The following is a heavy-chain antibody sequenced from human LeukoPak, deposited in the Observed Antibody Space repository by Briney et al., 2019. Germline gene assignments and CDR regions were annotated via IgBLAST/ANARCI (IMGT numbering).Heavy chain of an antibody. CDR2: IYHSGST. CDR1: GGSISSYY. Sequence: PSETLSLTCTVSGGSISSYYWGWIRQPPGKGLEWIGSIYHSGSTYYNPSLKSRVTISVDTSKNQFSLKLSSVTAADTAVYYCARMGYYYYMDVWGKGTTVTVSS. CDR3: ARMGYYYYMDV. V-gene: IGHV4-38-2*02. J-gene: IGHJ6*03.